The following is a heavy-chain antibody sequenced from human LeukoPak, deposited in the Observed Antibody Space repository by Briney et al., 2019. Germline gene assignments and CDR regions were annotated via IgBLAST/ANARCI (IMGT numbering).Heavy chain of an antibody. D-gene: IGHD3-9*01. Sequence: SETLSLTCSVSGYSISSAYYWGWIRQPPGKGLEWIGTMYHSGSTNYNPSLKSRVTISVHTSKNQFSLKLSSVTAADTAVYYCARLTGYSSESWFDPWGQGTLVTVSS. J-gene: IGHJ5*02. V-gene: IGHV4-38-2*02. CDR3: ARLTGYSSESWFDP. CDR1: GYSISSAYY. CDR2: MYHSGST.